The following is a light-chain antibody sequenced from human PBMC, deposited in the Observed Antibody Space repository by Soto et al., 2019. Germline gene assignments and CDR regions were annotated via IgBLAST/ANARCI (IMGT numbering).Light chain of an antibody. CDR1: QSVRSSY. J-gene: IGKJ1*01. V-gene: IGKV3-20*01. CDR2: GVS. CDR3: QRHGSSTRM. Sequence: EIVLTQSPGTLSLSPGERATLSCRASQSVRSSYLAWYQQKLGQAPRLLIYGVSNRATGIPDRFSGSGSGTDFTINNSRLESEDQAVYLCQRHGSSTRMFVHGTKVKIQ.